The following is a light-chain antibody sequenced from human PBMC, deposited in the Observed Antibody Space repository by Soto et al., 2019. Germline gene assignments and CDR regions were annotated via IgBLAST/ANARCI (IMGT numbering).Light chain of an antibody. V-gene: IGLV2-14*01. Sequence: QSALTQPASVSGSPGQSITISCTGASSDVGGYIYVSWYQQHPVKAPKLMIYDVTSRPSGVSYRFSGSKSGNTASLTISGLQAEDEADYYCSSYTTSSSYVFGTGTKVTGL. CDR2: DVT. CDR3: SSYTTSSSYV. J-gene: IGLJ1*01. CDR1: SSDVGGYIY.